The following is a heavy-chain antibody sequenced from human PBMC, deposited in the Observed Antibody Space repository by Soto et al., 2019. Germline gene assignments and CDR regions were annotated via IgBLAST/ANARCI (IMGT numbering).Heavy chain of an antibody. V-gene: IGHV3-7*01. D-gene: IGHD3-22*01. CDR3: VSFPFFHTSDQGY. J-gene: IGHJ4*02. CDR1: GFTFSTYW. CDR2: INQDGSVK. Sequence: GGSLRLSCAASGFTFSTYWMNWVRQAPGKGLEWVAKINQDGSVKYYVDSVRGRFTISRDNAKNSLCLQMNSLRAEDTALYYCVSFPFFHTSDQGYSGQGTLVHVSS.